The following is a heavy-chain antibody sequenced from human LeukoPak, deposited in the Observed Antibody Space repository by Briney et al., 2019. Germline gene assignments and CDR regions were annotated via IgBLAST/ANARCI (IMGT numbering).Heavy chain of an antibody. J-gene: IGHJ6*03. D-gene: IGHD3-10*01. CDR2: IKQDGSEK. CDR1: GFTFSSYW. Sequence: PGGSLRLSCAASGFTFSSYWMSWVRQAPGKGLEWVANIKQDGSEKYYVDSVKGRFTISRDNSKNTLYLQMNSLRAEDTAVYYCARASYGSGIEYMDVWGKGTTVTISS. CDR3: ARASYGSGIEYMDV. V-gene: IGHV3-7*04.